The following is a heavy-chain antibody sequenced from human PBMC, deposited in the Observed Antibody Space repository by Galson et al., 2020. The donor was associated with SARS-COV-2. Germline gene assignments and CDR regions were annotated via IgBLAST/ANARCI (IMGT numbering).Heavy chain of an antibody. D-gene: IGHD3-22*01. CDR3: ARDSSGYYYNPAWGYFDL. J-gene: IGHJ2*01. CDR1: GFTFSSYW. Sequence: GESLKISCAASGFTFSSYWMHWVRQAPGKGLVWVSRINSDGSSTSYADSVKGRFTISRDNAKNTLYLQMNSLRAEDTAVYYCARDSSGYYYNPAWGYFDLWGRGTLVTVSS. CDR2: INSDGSST. V-gene: IGHV3-74*01.